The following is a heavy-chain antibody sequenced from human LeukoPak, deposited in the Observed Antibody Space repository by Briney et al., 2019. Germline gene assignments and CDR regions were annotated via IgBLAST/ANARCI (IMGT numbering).Heavy chain of an antibody. V-gene: IGHV3-48*04. CDR1: GFTFSSYS. CDR3: ARDRGSGCMDV. J-gene: IGHJ6*03. CDR2: ISSSSSTI. Sequence: EGSLRLSCAASGFTFSSYSMNWVRQAPGKGLEWVSYISSSSSTIYYADSVKGRFTISRDNAKNSLSLQMNSLRAEDTAVYYCARDRGSGCMDVWGKGTTVTVSS. D-gene: IGHD3-10*01.